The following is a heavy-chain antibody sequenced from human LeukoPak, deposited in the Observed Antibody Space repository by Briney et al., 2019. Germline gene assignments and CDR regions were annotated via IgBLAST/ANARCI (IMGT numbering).Heavy chain of an antibody. CDR2: IYPGDSDT. D-gene: IGHD2-2*01. Sequence: GESLKISCKGSGYSFTTYWIGWVREMPGKGLEWMGIIYPGDSDTRYSPSFQGQVTISADKSISTAYLQWSSLKASDTAMYYCARQEVGSTSLRGWFDPWGQGTLVTVSS. CDR3: ARQEVGSTSLRGWFDP. CDR1: GYSFTTYW. J-gene: IGHJ5*02. V-gene: IGHV5-51*01.